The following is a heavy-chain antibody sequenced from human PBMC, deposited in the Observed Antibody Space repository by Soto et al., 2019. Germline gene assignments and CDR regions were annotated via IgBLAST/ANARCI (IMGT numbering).Heavy chain of an antibody. D-gene: IGHD6-6*01. CDR2: IIPIFGTA. Sequence: ASVKVSCKASGYTFTSYGISWVRQAPGQGLEWMGGIIPIFGTANYAQKFQGRVTITADESTSTAYMELSSLRSEDTAVYYCARDLIIAAPKTKPNYYYYGMDVWGQGTTVTASS. V-gene: IGHV1-69*13. CDR3: ARDLIIAAPKTKPNYYYYGMDV. J-gene: IGHJ6*02. CDR1: GYTFTSYG.